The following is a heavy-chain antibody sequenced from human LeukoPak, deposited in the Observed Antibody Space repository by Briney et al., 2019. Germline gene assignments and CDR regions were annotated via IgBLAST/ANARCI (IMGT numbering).Heavy chain of an antibody. D-gene: IGHD6-19*01. J-gene: IGHJ2*01. V-gene: IGHV1-2*02. CDR3: ARGSRPDIAVAGTHGSWYFDL. CDR1: GYTFTGHY. CDR2: VNPNSGGT. Sequence: ASVKVSCKASGYTFTGHYIHWVRQAPGQGLEWMGWVNPNSGGTYSAQKFQGRVTMTRDTSISTAYMELSSLTSDDTAVYFCARGSRPDIAVAGTHGSWYFDLWGRGTLVTVSS.